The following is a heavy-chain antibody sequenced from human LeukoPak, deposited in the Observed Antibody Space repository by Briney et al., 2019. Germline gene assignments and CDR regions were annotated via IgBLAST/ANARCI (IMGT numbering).Heavy chain of an antibody. Sequence: GGSLRLSCAASGFTFSSYWMSWVRQAPGKGLEWVANIKQDGSEKYYVDSVKGRFTISRDNAKNSLYLQMNSLRAEDTAVYYCARDRLLWFGELEDYWGQGTLVTVSS. CDR3: ARDRLLWFGELEDY. J-gene: IGHJ4*02. V-gene: IGHV3-7*01. D-gene: IGHD3-10*01. CDR2: IKQDGSEK. CDR1: GFTFSSYW.